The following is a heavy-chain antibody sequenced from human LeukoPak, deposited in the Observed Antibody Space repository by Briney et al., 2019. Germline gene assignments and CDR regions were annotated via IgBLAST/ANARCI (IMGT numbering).Heavy chain of an antibody. CDR1: GFTFSSYI. D-gene: IGHD6-6*01. V-gene: IGHV3-21*01. CDR2: ISSSSSYI. CDR3: ARDSAARNDYYYYYYMDV. J-gene: IGHJ6*03. Sequence: GGSLRLSCAASGFTFSSYIMNWVRQAPGKGLEWVSSISSSSSYIYYADSVKGRFTISRDNAKNSLYLQMNSLRAEDTAVYYCARDSAARNDYYYYYYMDVWGKGTTVTVSS.